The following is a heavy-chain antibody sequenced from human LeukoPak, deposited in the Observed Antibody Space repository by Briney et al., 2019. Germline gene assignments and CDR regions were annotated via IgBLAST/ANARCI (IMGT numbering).Heavy chain of an antibody. V-gene: IGHV4-34*01. CDR2: INHTGNT. Sequence: SETLSLTCAVDGGSFSGFYWSWIRQTPGKGLEWIGDINHTGNTNYNPSLTDYNPSLKSRVTISVDSSKNELSLKVSSVTAADTGVYYCAREKFLGRLTRVLDTWGQGTLVTVSS. J-gene: IGHJ5*02. CDR3: AREKFLGRLTRVLDT. CDR1: GGSFSGFY. D-gene: IGHD3-3*01.